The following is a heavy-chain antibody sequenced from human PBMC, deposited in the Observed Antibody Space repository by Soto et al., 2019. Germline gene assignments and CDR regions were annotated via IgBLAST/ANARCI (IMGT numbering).Heavy chain of an antibody. CDR3: ATSRGLYYYYGMDV. Sequence: PGESLKISCKGSGYSFTSYWISWVRQMPGKGLEWMGRIDPSDSYTNYSPSFQGHVTISADKSISTAYLQWSSLKASDTAMYYCATSRGLYYYYGMDVWGQGTTVTVSS. V-gene: IGHV5-10-1*01. D-gene: IGHD3-10*01. CDR2: IDPSDSYT. J-gene: IGHJ6*02. CDR1: GYSFTSYW.